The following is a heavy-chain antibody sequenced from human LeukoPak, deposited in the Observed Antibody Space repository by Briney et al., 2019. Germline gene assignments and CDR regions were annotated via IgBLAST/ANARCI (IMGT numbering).Heavy chain of an antibody. CDR3: ASPNRADFWSGYYYPFDY. V-gene: IGHV4-39*01. CDR2: IYYSGST. CDR1: GGSFSGYY. D-gene: IGHD3-3*01. Sequence: SETLSLTCAVYGGSFSGYYWGWIRQPPGKGLEWIGSIYYSGSTYYNPSLKSRVTISVDTSKNQFSLKLSSVTAADTAVYCASPNRADFWSGYYYPFDYWGQGTLVTVSS. J-gene: IGHJ4*02.